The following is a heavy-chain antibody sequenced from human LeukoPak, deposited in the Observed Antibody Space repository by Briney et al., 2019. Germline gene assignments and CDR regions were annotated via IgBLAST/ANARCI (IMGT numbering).Heavy chain of an antibody. CDR3: AKVVLEGFYYYGMDV. CDR1: GFTFSSYA. V-gene: IGHV3-23*01. Sequence: TGGSLILSCAASGFTFSSYAMSWVRQAPGKGLEWVSAISGSGGSTYYADSVKGRFTFSRDNSKNTLYLQMNSLRAEDTAVYYCAKVVLEGFYYYGMDVWGQGTTVTVSS. J-gene: IGHJ6*02. CDR2: ISGSGGST. D-gene: IGHD1-1*01.